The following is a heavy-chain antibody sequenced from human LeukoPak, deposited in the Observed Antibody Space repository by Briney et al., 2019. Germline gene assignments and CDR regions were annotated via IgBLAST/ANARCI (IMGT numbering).Heavy chain of an antibody. CDR3: APTPEAYTSNWNV. Sequence: ASVKVSCKASGYRFIDDYMHWVRQAPGLGLEWMGWINPDSGFTNYAQKFQGRVTMTRDTSISTAYMEVSRLRSDDTAVYYCAPTPEAYTSNWNVWGQGTLVTVSS. CDR2: INPDSGFT. D-gene: IGHD1-1*01. V-gene: IGHV1-2*02. J-gene: IGHJ4*02. CDR1: GYRFIDDY.